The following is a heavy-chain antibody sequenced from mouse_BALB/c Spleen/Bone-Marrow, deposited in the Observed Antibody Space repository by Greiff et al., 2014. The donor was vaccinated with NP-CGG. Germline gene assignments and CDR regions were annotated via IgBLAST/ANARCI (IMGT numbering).Heavy chain of an antibody. CDR3: APYYYGSSQFAY. Sequence: VHVKQSGAELVKPGASVKLSCTASGFNIKDTYMHWVKQRPEQGLEWIGRIDPANGNTKYDPKFQGKATITADTSSNTAYLQLSSLTSEDTAVYYCAPYYYGSSQFAYWGKGTLVTVSA. J-gene: IGHJ3*01. CDR1: GFNIKDTY. CDR2: IDPANGNT. V-gene: IGHV14-3*02. D-gene: IGHD1-1*01.